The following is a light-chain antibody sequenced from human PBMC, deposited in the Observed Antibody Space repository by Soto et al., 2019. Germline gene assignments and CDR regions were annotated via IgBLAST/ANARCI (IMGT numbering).Light chain of an antibody. CDR3: QSYDSSLSGYV. J-gene: IGLJ1*01. V-gene: IGLV1-40*01. CDR2: DNT. CDR1: SSNIGAGYD. Sequence: QSVLKQPPSVSGAPGQRVTISCTGSSSNIGAGYDVHWYQQLPGTAPKLLIYDNTNRPSGVPDRFSGSRSGTSASLAITGLQAEDETDYYCQSYDSSLSGYVFGTGTKVTVL.